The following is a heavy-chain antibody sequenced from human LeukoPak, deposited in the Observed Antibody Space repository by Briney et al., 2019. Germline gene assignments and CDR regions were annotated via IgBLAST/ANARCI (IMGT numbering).Heavy chain of an antibody. CDR1: GFTFSSYW. D-gene: IGHD4-17*01. CDR3: AKALNDYGDYSHDY. V-gene: IGHV3-74*01. CDR2: INSDGSST. Sequence: PGGSLRLSCAASGFTFSSYWMHWVRQAPGKGLVWVSRINSDGSSTSYADSVRGRFTISRDNSKSTLSLQMNSLRAEDTAVYYCAKALNDYGDYSHDYWGQGTLVTVSS. J-gene: IGHJ4*02.